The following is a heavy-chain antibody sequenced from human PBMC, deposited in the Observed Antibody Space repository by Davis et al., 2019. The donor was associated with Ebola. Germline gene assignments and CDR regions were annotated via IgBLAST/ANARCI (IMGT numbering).Heavy chain of an antibody. CDR3: ARDSNRYRKHIDY. V-gene: IGHV1-69*13. D-gene: IGHD3-9*01. CDR1: GGTFSSYA. Sequence: AASVKVSCKASGGTFSSYAISWVRQAPGQGLEWMGGIIPIFGTANYAQKFQGRVTITADESTSTAYMELSSLRSEDTAVYYCARDSNRYRKHIDYWGQGTLVTVSS. CDR2: IIPIFGTA. J-gene: IGHJ4*02.